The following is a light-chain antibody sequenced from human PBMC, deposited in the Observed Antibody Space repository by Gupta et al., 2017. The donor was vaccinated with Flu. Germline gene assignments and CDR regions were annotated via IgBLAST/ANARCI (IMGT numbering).Light chain of an antibody. V-gene: IGLV2-14*01. Sequence: QSALTQPASVSGSPGPSITISCTGTSSDVGGYNYVSWYQQHPGKAPNLMIYEVSKRPAGVATRFSGSKSANTASLTISGRQADDEADYYYSSGTSSSTVLFGGRTKLTVL. J-gene: IGLJ2*01. CDR2: EVS. CDR1: SSDVGGYNY. CDR3: SSGTSSSTVL.